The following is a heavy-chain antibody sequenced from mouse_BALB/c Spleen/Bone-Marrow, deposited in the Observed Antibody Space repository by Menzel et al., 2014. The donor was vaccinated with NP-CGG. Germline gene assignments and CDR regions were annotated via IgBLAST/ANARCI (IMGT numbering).Heavy chain of an antibody. V-gene: IGHV14-3*02. J-gene: IGHJ4*01. D-gene: IGHD2-3*01. Sequence: VQLQQSGAELVKPGASVKLSCTASGFNIXDTYMHWVKQRPEQGLEWIGRIDPANGNTKYDPKFQGKATITADTSSNTAYLQLSGLTSEDTAVYYCARWLLPYGLDYWGQGTSVIVSS. CDR3: ARWLLPYGLDY. CDR2: IDPANGNT. CDR1: GFNIXDTY.